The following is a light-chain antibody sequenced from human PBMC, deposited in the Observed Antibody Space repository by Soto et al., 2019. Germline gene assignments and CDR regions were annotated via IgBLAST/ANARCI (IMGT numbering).Light chain of an antibody. CDR2: DNN. Sequence: QSVLTQPPSVSAAPGQKVTISCSGGTSNIGSNYVSWYQQLPGTAPKLLIYDNNKRPSGIPDRFSGSKSGTSATLGITGLQTGDDADYYCGTWDNSLTAMLFGGGTQLTVL. CDR3: GTWDNSLTAML. V-gene: IGLV1-51*01. J-gene: IGLJ2*01. CDR1: TSNIGSNY.